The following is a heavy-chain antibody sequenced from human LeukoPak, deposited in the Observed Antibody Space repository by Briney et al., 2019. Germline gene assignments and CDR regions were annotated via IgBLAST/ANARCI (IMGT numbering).Heavy chain of an antibody. J-gene: IGHJ3*02. V-gene: IGHV3-49*04. Sequence: GGSLRHSFTPSGCTFGCYAVSWVRQAPWQGVEWVGLITSKDFGGKAETDTSVEGNFTISRDDYKSIDYLQMNSLKPEETAVYHSNRDRDASPGLNALDIWGQGTMVTVSS. D-gene: IGHD3/OR15-3a*01. CDR1: GCTFGCYA. CDR2: ITSKDFGGKA. CDR3: NRDRDASPGLNALDI.